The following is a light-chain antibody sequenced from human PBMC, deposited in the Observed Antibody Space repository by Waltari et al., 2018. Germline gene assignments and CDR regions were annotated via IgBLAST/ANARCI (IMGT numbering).Light chain of an antibody. J-gene: IGLJ1*01. CDR3: AAWDDSLSVSYV. CDR2: RNN. Sequence: QSVLTQPPSTSGTPGQRVSISCSGSSSTIGNNYVFWYQHLPGTAPTLLIYRNNQRPPGVPDRFSGSKSGTSASLAISGLRPEDEATYYCAAWDDSLSVSYVFGTGTKVTVL. V-gene: IGLV1-47*01. CDR1: SSTIGNNY.